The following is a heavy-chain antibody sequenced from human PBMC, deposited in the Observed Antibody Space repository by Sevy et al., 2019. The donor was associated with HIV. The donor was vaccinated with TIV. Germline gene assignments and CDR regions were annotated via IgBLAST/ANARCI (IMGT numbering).Heavy chain of an antibody. CDR2: ISGSGGST. V-gene: IGHV3-23*01. CDR1: GFTFSSYA. CDR3: AKGKQQLAHYFDY. J-gene: IGHJ4*02. D-gene: IGHD6-13*01. Sequence: GGSLRLSCAASGFTFSSYAMSWVRQAPGKGLEWVSAISGSGGSTYYADSVNGRFTISRDNSKNTLYLQMNSLGAEDTAVYYCAKGKQQLAHYFDYWGQGTLVTVSS.